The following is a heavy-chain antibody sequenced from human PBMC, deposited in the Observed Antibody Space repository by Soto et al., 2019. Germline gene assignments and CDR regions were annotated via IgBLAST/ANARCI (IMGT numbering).Heavy chain of an antibody. V-gene: IGHV1-8*01. J-gene: IGHJ4*02. CDR2: MNPNSGNK. D-gene: IGHD6-19*01. CDR1: GYTFTSYD. Sequence: ASVKVSCKASGYTFTSYDINWVRQATGHGLEWMGWMNPNSGNKGYAKKFQGRVTMTSNTSIRTAYMELSSLRSEDTAVYYCARGLIAVAGTSWGQGTLVTVTS. CDR3: ARGLIAVAGTS.